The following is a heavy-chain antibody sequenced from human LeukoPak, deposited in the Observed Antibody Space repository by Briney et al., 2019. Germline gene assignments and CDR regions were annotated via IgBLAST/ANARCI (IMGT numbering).Heavy chain of an antibody. CDR1: GFTFSAYS. Sequence: GGSLRLSCAPSGFTFSAYSLSWVRQAPGKGLEWVAKIKKDGSEKDYVDSVKGRFTIPRDNDRGSLYLQLNSLRVEDTAIYYCARGFQSGGSPVWGQGTLVTVSS. V-gene: IGHV3-7*01. CDR3: ARGFQSGGSPV. J-gene: IGHJ4*02. CDR2: IKKDGSEK. D-gene: IGHD2-15*01.